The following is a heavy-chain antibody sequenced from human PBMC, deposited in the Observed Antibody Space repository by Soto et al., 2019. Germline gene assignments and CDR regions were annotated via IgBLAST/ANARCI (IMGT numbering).Heavy chain of an antibody. CDR1: GFTLRSDW. D-gene: IGHD3-3*01. V-gene: IGHV3-7*01. Sequence: GGSLRSSFAASGFTLRSDWMSWVRQAPGKVLGLVANIKQDGIEKYYVDSVKGRFTISRDNSNNSLYLQMNSLRAEDTAVYYCARDLVAGLTYYDFRSGYSEFYREYGMKVWGQATTVNVSS. CDR3: ARDLVAGLTYYDFRSGYSEFYREYGMKV. CDR2: IKQDGIEK. J-gene: IGHJ6*02.